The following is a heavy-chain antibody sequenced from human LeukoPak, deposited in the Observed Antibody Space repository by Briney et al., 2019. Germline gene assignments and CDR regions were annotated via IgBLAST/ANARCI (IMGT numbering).Heavy chain of an antibody. CDR1: GFTFSDYY. J-gene: IGHJ5*02. V-gene: IGHV3-23*01. D-gene: IGHD3-3*01. CDR3: AKSRLPPYEIPLNWFDP. Sequence: QPGGSLRLSCAASGFTFSDYYMSWVRQAPGKGLEWVSAISGSGGSTYYADSVKGRFTISRDNSKNTLYLQMNSLRAEDTAVYYCAKSRLPPYEIPLNWFDPWGQGTLVTVSS. CDR2: ISGSGGST.